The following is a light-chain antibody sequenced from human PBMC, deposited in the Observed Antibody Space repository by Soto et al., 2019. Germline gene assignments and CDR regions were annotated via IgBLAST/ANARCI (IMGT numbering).Light chain of an antibody. J-gene: IGLJ3*02. CDR1: SSDVGGYNY. CDR3: SSYTSSSTPFV. CDR2: DVT. V-gene: IGLV2-14*01. Sequence: QSVLTQPASVSGSPGQSITISCTVTSSDVGGYNYVSWYQQHPGKAPKLMIYDVTNRPSGVSNRFSGSKSGNTASLTISGLQAEDEADYYCSSYTSSSTPFVFGGGTKLTVL.